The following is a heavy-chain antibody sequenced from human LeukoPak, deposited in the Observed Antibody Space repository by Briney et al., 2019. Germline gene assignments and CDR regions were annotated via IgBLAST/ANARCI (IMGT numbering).Heavy chain of an antibody. CDR1: GGSFSVYY. CDR2: INQSGRT. CDR3: VRPIAARPGYFDY. J-gene: IGHJ4*02. V-gene: IGHV4-34*01. D-gene: IGHD6-6*01. Sequence: SETLSLTCAVYGGSFSVYYWNLIRQPPGSGLEWIREINQSGRTNYNPSLRPSLRSRVTISIDTSKNHFSLKLSSVTAADTAVYYCVRPIAARPGYFDYWGQGILVTVSS.